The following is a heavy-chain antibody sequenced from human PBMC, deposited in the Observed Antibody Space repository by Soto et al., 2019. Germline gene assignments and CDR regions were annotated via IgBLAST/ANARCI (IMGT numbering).Heavy chain of an antibody. CDR3: AKDLSIAAAGIFDY. CDR1: GFTFSNAW. Sequence: GSLRLSCAASGFTFSNAWMSWVRQAPGKGLEWVAVISYDGSNKYYADSVKGRFTISRDNSKNTLYLQMNSLRAEDTAVYYCAKDLSIAAAGIFDYWGQGTLVTVSS. V-gene: IGHV3-30*18. D-gene: IGHD6-13*01. J-gene: IGHJ4*02. CDR2: ISYDGSNK.